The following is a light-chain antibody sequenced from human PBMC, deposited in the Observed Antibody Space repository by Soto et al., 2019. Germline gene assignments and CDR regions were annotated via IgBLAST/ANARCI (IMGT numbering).Light chain of an antibody. CDR1: QSVSSNY. CDR3: QQYGNSPIS. Sequence: EIVLTQSPGTLSLSPGERATLSCRASQSVSSNYLAWYQQKPGQAPRLLIYGASSRATGIPDRFSGSGSGTDFTLTISRLGPEDFAVYYCQQYGNSPISFVQGTRLEIK. CDR2: GAS. J-gene: IGKJ5*01. V-gene: IGKV3-20*01.